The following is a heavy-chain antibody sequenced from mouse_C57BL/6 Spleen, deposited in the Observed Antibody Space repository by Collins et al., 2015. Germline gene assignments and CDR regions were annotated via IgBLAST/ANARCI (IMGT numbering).Heavy chain of an antibody. CDR2: IRLKSNNYAT. Sequence: EVKLEESGGGLVQPGGSMKLSCVASGFTFSKYWMNWVRQSPEKGLEWVAEIRLKSNNYATQYAESVKGRFTISRDDSKSSVYLQLNNLRAEDTGIYYCTRDWDDAMDYWGQGTSVTVSS. CDR3: TRDWDDAMDY. D-gene: IGHD4-1*01. CDR1: GFTFSKYW. J-gene: IGHJ4*01. V-gene: IGHV6-6*02.